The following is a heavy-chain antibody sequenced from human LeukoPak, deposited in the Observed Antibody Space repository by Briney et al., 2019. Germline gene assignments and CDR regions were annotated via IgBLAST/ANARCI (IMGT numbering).Heavy chain of an antibody. V-gene: IGHV4-39*07. J-gene: IGHJ5*02. CDR2: IYYSGST. D-gene: IGHD1-1*01. Sequence: SETLSLTCTVSGGSISSSSYYWGWIRQPPGKGLEWIGSIYYSGSTYYNPSLKSRVTISVDTSKNQFSLKLSSVTAADTAVYYCARLSELEAVDPWGQGTLVTVSS. CDR3: ARLSELEAVDP. CDR1: GGSISSSSYY.